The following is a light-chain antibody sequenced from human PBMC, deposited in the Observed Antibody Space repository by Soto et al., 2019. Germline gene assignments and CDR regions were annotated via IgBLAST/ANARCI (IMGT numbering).Light chain of an antibody. V-gene: IGLV1-44*01. CDR3: AVWGNNLHGPGV. CDR2: SHD. CDR1: SSTIGSNN. Sequence: QSVLTQPPSASGPPGQRVTISCSGSSSTIGSNNVDWYQQLPGTAPKLLIYSHDQRPLWVPDRFSASRSGTSASLAISGLQPGDEGIYYCAVWGNNLHGPGVFGGGTKVTVL. J-gene: IGLJ3*02.